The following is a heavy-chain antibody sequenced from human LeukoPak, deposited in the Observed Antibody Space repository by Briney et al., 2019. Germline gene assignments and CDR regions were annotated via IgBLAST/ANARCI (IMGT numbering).Heavy chain of an antibody. D-gene: IGHD3-22*01. J-gene: IGHJ4*02. CDR2: IYSGGST. V-gene: IGHV3-66*01. CDR3: ARDGEYYYDSSGYYVDY. Sequence: GGSLRLSCAASGFTVSSNYMSWVRQAPGKGLEWVSVIYSGGSTYYADPVKGRFTISRDNSKNTLYLQMNSLRAEDTAVYYCARDGEYYYDSSGYYVDYWGQGTLVTVSS. CDR1: GFTVSSNY.